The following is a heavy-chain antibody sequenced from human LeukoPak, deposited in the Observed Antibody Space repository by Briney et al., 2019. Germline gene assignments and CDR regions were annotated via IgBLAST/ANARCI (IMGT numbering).Heavy chain of an antibody. D-gene: IGHD6-13*01. J-gene: IGHJ5*02. CDR1: GYTSTNYG. Sequence: ASVKVSCKASGYTSTNYGISWVRQAPGQGLEWMGWISINRGNTNYAQKFQGRVTMTRDASISTAYMELTGLRFDDTAIYYCAKGPPPAAAAGTGWFVPWGQGTLVTVSS. V-gene: IGHV1-18*01. CDR3: AKGPPPAAAAGTGWFVP. CDR2: ISINRGNT.